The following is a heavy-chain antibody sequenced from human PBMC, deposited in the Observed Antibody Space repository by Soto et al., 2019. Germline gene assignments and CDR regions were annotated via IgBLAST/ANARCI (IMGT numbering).Heavy chain of an antibody. CDR3: AREDDGGDRLDC. V-gene: IGHV4-30-4*08. J-gene: IGHJ6*02. D-gene: IGHD2-21*02. CDR2: IHHSGAF. CDR1: GGSINSDSYH. Sequence: SETLSLTCTVSGGSINSDSYHWTWIRQSPGKGLEWIGYIHHSGAFLYNPSFKSRLTISVDTSKNQFSLHLSSVTDADTAVYFCAREDDGGDRLDCWGQGTTVTVAS.